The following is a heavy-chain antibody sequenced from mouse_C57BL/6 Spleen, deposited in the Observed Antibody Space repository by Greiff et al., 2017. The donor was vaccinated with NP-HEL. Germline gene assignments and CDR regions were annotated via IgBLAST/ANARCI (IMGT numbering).Heavy chain of an antibody. V-gene: IGHV1-67*01. CDR1: GYTFTDYA. Sequence: VKLQESGPELVRPGVSVKISCKGSGYTFTDYAMHWVKQSHAKSLEWIGVISTYYGDASYNQKFKDKATMTVDKSSSTAYMELARLTSEDSAVDYCVYGSSPYYAMDYWGQGTSVTVSS. CDR3: VYGSSPYYAMDY. D-gene: IGHD1-1*01. CDR2: ISTYYGDA. J-gene: IGHJ4*01.